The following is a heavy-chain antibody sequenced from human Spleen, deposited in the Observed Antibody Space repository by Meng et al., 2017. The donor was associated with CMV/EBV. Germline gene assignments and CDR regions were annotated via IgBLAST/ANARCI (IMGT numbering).Heavy chain of an antibody. V-gene: IGHV3-23*01. D-gene: IGHD2-2*01. CDR2: ISGSGGST. CDR3: ARVPAANYYYYYGMDV. CDR1: GFTFSSYA. J-gene: IGHJ6*02. Sequence: GGSLRLSCAASGFTFSSYAMSWVRQAPGKGLEWVSAISGSGGSTYYADSVKGRFTISRDNSKNTLYLQMNSLRAEDTAVYYCARVPAANYYYYYGMDVWGQGTTVTVSS.